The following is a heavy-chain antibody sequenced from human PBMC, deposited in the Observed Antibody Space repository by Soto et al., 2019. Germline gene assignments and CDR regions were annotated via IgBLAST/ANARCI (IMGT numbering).Heavy chain of an antibody. D-gene: IGHD2-2*01. V-gene: IGHV1-69*02. CDR3: SIGSWSAETFDI. CDR2: IIPMLTVT. Sequence: QVHLVQSGAEVKTPGSSVKVSCKAAGGTFNTYTLIWVRQAPGHGLEWMGRIIPMLTVTNSAQKFQGRVTLTADKSQGTALMEMTSLRSDDTAIYYCSIGSWSAETFDIWGQGTMVTVSS. CDR1: GGTFNTYT. J-gene: IGHJ3*02.